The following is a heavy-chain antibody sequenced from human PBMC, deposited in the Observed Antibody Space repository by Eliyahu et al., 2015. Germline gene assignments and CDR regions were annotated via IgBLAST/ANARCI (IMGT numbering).Heavy chain of an antibody. Sequence: QPHLVQSGDEVKKPGASVKVSCKASGYTFXXHGVXWVRQAPGQGLEWMGWISAHNGNTKYAQKFQGRVTMTTERSTSKVYMELRSLKSDDTAVYYCARESYDYVWGNSPYYYGLDVWGQGTTVTVSS. CDR3: ARESYDYVWGNSPYYYGLDV. CDR2: ISAHNGNT. J-gene: IGHJ6*02. CDR1: GYTFXXHG. V-gene: IGHV1-18*01. D-gene: IGHD3-16*01.